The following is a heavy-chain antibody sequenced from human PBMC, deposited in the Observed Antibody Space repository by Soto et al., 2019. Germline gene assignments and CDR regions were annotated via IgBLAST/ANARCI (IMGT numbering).Heavy chain of an antibody. CDR3: ARDVDWAFDY. Sequence: PGGSLRLSCVASGFTFSSYSMTWVRQAPGKGPEWLSHISTSSRAVDYADSVRGRFTISRDDVMNSVYLQMRSLRAEDTAVYYCARDVDWAFDYWGQGTLVTVSS. CDR1: GFTFSSYS. J-gene: IGHJ4*02. CDR2: ISTSSRAV. D-gene: IGHD3-9*01. V-gene: IGHV3-48*04.